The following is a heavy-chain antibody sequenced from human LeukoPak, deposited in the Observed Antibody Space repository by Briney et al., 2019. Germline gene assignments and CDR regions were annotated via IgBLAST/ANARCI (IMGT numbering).Heavy chain of an antibody. V-gene: IGHV3-21*01. CDR3: ARGIEETLIDY. Sequence: GGSLRLSCAASGFTFSSYSMNWVRQAPGKGLEWVSSISSSSSYIYYVDSVKGRFTISRDNAKNSLYLQMNSLRAEDTAVYYCARGIEETLIDYWGQGTLVTVSS. CDR1: GFTFSSYS. D-gene: IGHD5-24*01. CDR2: ISSSSSYI. J-gene: IGHJ4*02.